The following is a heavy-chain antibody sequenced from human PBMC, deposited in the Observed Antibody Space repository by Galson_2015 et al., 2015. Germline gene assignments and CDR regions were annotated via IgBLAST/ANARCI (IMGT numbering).Heavy chain of an antibody. CDR2: IWYDGSNK. J-gene: IGHJ4*02. CDR3: ARGDDIVVVVAAPKFDY. CDR1: GFTFSSYG. D-gene: IGHD2-15*01. V-gene: IGHV3-33*01. Sequence: SLRLSCAASGFTFSSYGMHWVRQAPGKGLEWVAVIWYDGSNKYYADSVKGRFTISRDNSKNTLYLQMNSLRAEDTAVYYCARGDDIVVVVAAPKFDYWGQGTLVTVSS.